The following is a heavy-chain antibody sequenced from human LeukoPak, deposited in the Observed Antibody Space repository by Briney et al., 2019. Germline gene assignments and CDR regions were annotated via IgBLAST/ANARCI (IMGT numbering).Heavy chain of an antibody. CDR1: GGSFSGYY. J-gene: IGHJ4*02. D-gene: IGHD2-15*01. CDR3: ARGYEKLLLGD. V-gene: IGHV4-34*01. CDR2: INHSGST. Sequence: PSETLSLTCAVYGGSFSGYYWSWIRQPPGKGLEWIGEINHSGSTNYNPSLKSRVTISVDTSKNQFSLKLSSVTAADTAVYYCARGYEKLLLGDWGQGTLVTVSS.